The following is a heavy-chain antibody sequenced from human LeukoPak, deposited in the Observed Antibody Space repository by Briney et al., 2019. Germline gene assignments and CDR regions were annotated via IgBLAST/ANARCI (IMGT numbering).Heavy chain of an antibody. V-gene: IGHV3-30*02. CDR1: GFTFSSYG. Sequence: GESLKISCAASGFTFSSYGMHWVRQAPGKGLEWVAFIRYDGSNKYYADSVKGRFTISRNNSKNTLYLQMNSLRAEDTAVYYCAKDICSSTSCYMGGYYFDYWGQGTLVTVSS. J-gene: IGHJ4*02. D-gene: IGHD2-2*02. CDR2: IRYDGSNK. CDR3: AKDICSSTSCYMGGYYFDY.